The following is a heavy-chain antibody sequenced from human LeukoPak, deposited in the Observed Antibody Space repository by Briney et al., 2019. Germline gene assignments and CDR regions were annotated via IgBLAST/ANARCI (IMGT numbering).Heavy chain of an antibody. J-gene: IGHJ4*01. CDR1: GGSFSGYY. CDR3: ARVKAVAGTLPHLLDY. V-gene: IGHV4-34*01. CDR2: INHRGST. D-gene: IGHD6-19*01. Sequence: SETLSLTCAVYGGSFSGYYWSWIRQPPGKGLEWIGEINHRGSTNYNPSLKSRLTISKDKFKNQFSLKLTSVTVADTAVYFCARVKAVAGTLPHLLDYWGQGTLVTVSS.